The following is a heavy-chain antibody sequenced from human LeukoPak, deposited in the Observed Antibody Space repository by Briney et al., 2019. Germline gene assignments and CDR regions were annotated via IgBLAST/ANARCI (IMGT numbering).Heavy chain of an antibody. CDR3: ARLVGYSSSWQIYYYYYYMDV. CDR2: IYYSGST. Sequence: SETLSLTCTVSGGSISSSSYYWGWIRQPPGKGLEWIGSIYYSGSTNYNPSLKSRVTISVDTSKNQFSLKLSSVTAADTAVYYCARLVGYSSSWQIYYYYYYMDVWGKGTTVTISS. J-gene: IGHJ6*03. CDR1: GGSISSSSYY. D-gene: IGHD6-13*01. V-gene: IGHV4-39*07.